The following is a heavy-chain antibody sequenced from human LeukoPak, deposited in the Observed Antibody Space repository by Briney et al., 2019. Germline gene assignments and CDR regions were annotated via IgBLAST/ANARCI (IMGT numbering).Heavy chain of an antibody. J-gene: IGHJ6*03. V-gene: IGHV3-21*01. Sequence: GGSLRLSCAASGFTFNTYSMNWVRQAPGKGLEWVSFIFRSGSSIYCADSVKGRFTISRDNAKNSLYLQMNSLRAEDTAVYYCARAVGATRVIDYYYYYMDVWGKGTTVTVSS. CDR2: IFRSGSSI. CDR3: ARAVGATRVIDYYYYYMDV. CDR1: GFTFNTYS. D-gene: IGHD1-26*01.